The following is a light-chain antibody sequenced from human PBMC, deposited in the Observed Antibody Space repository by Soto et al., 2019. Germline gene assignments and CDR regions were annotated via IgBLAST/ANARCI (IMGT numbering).Light chain of an antibody. Sequence: QSALTQPPSVSGSPGQSVTISCTGTSSDVGNYNRVSWYQQPPGTAPKVIIYEVSNRPSGVPDRFSGSKSGNTASLTISGLLADDEADYYCSSYTSSSTYVFGTGTKVTVL. CDR3: SSYTSSSTYV. CDR1: SSDVGNYNR. CDR2: EVS. V-gene: IGLV2-18*02. J-gene: IGLJ1*01.